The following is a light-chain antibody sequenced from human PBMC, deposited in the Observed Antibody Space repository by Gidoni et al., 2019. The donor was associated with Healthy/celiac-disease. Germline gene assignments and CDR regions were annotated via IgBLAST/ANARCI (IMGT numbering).Light chain of an antibody. CDR1: QSISSW. Sequence: GDRVTITCRASQSISSWLAWYQQKPGKAPKLLIYDASRLESGVPSRFSGRGSGTEFTLTSSSLQPDDFATYYCQQYNSYWTFXXXTKVEIK. V-gene: IGKV1-5*01. CDR3: QQYNSYWT. J-gene: IGKJ1*01. CDR2: DAS.